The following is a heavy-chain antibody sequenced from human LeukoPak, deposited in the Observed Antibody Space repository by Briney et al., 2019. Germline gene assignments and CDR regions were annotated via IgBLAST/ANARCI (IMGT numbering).Heavy chain of an antibody. CDR1: GFTFRIYW. CDR2: IKHDGSEK. J-gene: IGHJ6*02. Sequence: GGSLRLSCEASGFTFRIYWMSWVRQAPGXGLEWVANIKHDGSEKYYVDSVKGRFTISRDNAKNSLYLQMNSLRAEDTAVYYCARDYFYPMDVWGQGTTVTVSS. V-gene: IGHV3-7*04. CDR3: ARDYFYPMDV.